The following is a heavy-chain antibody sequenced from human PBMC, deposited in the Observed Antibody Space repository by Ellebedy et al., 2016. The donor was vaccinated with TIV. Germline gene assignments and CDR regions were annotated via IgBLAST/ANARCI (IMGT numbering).Heavy chain of an antibody. V-gene: IGHV3-7*03. CDR2: IKQDGSEK. Sequence: GESLKISXAASGVTFSSYWMSWVRQAPGKGLEWVANIKQDGSEKYYVDSVKGRFTISRDNAKNPLYLQMNSLRAEDTAVYYCAKDRNYDILTGYYGGPFDYWGQGTLVTVSS. J-gene: IGHJ4*02. CDR3: AKDRNYDILTGYYGGPFDY. CDR1: GVTFSSYW. D-gene: IGHD3-9*01.